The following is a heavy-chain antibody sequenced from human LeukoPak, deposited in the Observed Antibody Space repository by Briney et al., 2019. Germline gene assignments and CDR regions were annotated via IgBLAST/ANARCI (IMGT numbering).Heavy chain of an antibody. V-gene: IGHV3-21*01. CDR3: AREESAARLDY. CDR1: GFMFSSYT. D-gene: IGHD6-6*01. J-gene: IGHJ4*02. Sequence: GGSLRLSCVASGFMFSSYTVAWVRQAPGKGLEWISSISSSSSFIYYSDSVQGRLSLSRDNARNSVFLQLSSLRANDTAVYYCAREESAARLDYWGQGTLVTVSS. CDR2: ISSSSSFI.